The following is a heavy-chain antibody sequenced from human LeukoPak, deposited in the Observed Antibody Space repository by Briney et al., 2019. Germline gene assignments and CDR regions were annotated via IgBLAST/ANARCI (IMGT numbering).Heavy chain of an antibody. Sequence: GGSLRLSCAASGFTFSSYAMSWVRQAPGKGLEWVSGISGSGGSTYYADSVKGRFTISRDNSKNMLFLQMNSLRADDTAVYYCAKKRGGVGYTDCWGQGTLVTVSS. CDR2: ISGSGGST. V-gene: IGHV3-23*01. CDR3: AKKRGGVGYTDC. CDR1: GFTFSSYA. J-gene: IGHJ4*02. D-gene: IGHD5-24*01.